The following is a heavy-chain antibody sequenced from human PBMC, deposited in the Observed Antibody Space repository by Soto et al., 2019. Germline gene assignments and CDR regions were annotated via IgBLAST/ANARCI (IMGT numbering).Heavy chain of an antibody. D-gene: IGHD6-19*01. Sequence: ASVKDSCKASGYTFTSYDINWVRQATGQGLEWMGWMNPNSGNTGYAQKFQGRVTMTRNTSISTAYMELSSLRSEDTAVYYCARPMYSSGWYWFDPWGQGTLVTVSS. CDR2: MNPNSGNT. CDR1: GYTFTSYD. J-gene: IGHJ5*02. CDR3: ARPMYSSGWYWFDP. V-gene: IGHV1-8*01.